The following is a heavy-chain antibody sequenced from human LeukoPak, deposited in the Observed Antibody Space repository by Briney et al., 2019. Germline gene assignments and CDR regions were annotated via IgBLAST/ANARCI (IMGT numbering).Heavy chain of an antibody. V-gene: IGHV4-59*08. Sequence: SETLSLTCTVSGASISSYYWSWIRQPPGKGLEWIGYIYYSGSTNYNPSLKSRVTISVDTSKNQFSLKLSSVTAADTAVYYCARLGMPFNFDYWGQGTLVTVSS. J-gene: IGHJ4*02. CDR1: GASISSYY. D-gene: IGHD2-2*01. CDR2: IYYSGST. CDR3: ARLGMPFNFDY.